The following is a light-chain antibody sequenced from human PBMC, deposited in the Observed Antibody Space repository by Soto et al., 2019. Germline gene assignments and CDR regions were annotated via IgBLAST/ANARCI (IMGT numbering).Light chain of an antibody. J-gene: IGLJ1*01. CDR2: EVS. V-gene: IGLV2-14*01. Sequence: QSVLTQPASVSGSPGQSITISCTGTTNDVGGYNYVSWYQQHPGKAPKLLIFEVSSRPSGVSNRFSGSKSGNTASLTISALTAEEEPHYSCNSYTSTTSRPYVFGTGTKVTV. CDR1: TNDVGGYNY. CDR3: NSYTSTTSRPYV.